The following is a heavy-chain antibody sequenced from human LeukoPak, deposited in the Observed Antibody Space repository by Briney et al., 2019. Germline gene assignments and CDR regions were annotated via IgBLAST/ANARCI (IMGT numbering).Heavy chain of an antibody. CDR1: GFNFDTYA. J-gene: IGHJ4*02. CDR2: IWHDGSHK. D-gene: IGHD3-3*01. V-gene: IGHV3-33*01. Sequence: PGRSLRLSCAASGFNFDTYAMHWVRQAPGQGLEWVALIWHDGSHKFYSNSVRGQFAISRDNSKNTVYLQMNNLRPDDTAVYYCAREIFGLRSYPDFWGQGTLVTVSS. CDR3: AREIFGLRSYPDF.